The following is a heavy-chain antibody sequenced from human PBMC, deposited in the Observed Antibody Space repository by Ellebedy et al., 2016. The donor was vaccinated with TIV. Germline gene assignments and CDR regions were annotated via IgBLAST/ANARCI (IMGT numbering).Heavy chain of an antibody. V-gene: IGHV1-2*02. Sequence: ASVKVSCXASGYTFTSYGISWVRQAPGQGLEWMGWINPNSGGTNYAQKFQGRVTMTRDTSISTAYMELSRLRSDDTAVYYCARDLRRAAPTDYWGQGTLVTVSS. CDR2: INPNSGGT. J-gene: IGHJ4*02. CDR1: GYTFTSYG. D-gene: IGHD2-15*01. CDR3: ARDLRRAAPTDY.